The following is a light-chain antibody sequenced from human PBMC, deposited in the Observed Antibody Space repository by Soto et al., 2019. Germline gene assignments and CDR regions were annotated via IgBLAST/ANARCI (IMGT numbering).Light chain of an antibody. V-gene: IGLV2-18*01. Sequence: QSVLTQPPSVSGSPGQSVTISCTGTSIDVGNFDLVSWYQQPPGTAPKLLIYQVSNQPSGVPDRFSGSQSGNTASLTISGLQAEDEADYYCSLKTSSVTWVFGGGTKLTVL. CDR1: SIDVGNFDL. CDR2: QVS. CDR3: SLKTSSVTWV. J-gene: IGLJ3*02.